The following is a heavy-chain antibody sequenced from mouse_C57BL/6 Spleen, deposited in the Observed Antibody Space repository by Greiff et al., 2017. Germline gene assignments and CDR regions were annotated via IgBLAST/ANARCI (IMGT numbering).Heavy chain of an antibody. CDR2: IYPGDGDT. CDR1: GYAFSSYW. CDR3: ARIHYGSSPYWYFDV. J-gene: IGHJ1*03. V-gene: IGHV1-80*01. Sequence: QVQLKQSGAELVKPGASVKISCKASGYAFSSYWMNWVKQRPGKGLEWIGQIYPGDGDTNYNGKFKGKATLTADKSSSTAYMQLSSLTSEDSAVYFCARIHYGSSPYWYFDVWGTGTTVTVSS. D-gene: IGHD1-1*01.